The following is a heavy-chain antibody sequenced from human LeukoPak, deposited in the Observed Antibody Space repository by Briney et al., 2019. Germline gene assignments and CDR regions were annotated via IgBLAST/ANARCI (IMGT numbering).Heavy chain of an antibody. CDR1: GFTFDDYA. CDR2: ISWNSGSI. V-gene: IGHV3-9*03. CDR3: AKDNMRYCSSTSCFDAFDI. D-gene: IGHD2-2*01. J-gene: IGHJ3*02. Sequence: GRSLRLSCAASGFTFDDYAMHWVRRAPGKGLEWVSGISWNSGSIGYADSVKGRFTISGDNAKNSLYLQMNSLRAEDMALYYCAKDNMRYCSSTSCFDAFDIWGQGTMVTVSS.